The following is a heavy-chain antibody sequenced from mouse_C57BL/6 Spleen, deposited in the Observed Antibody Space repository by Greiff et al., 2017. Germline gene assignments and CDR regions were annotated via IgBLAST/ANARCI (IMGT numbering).Heavy chain of an antibody. CDR3: AREGDYDGWYFDV. V-gene: IGHV5-16*01. CDR2: INYDGSST. Sequence: EVNVVESEGGLVQPGSSMKLSCTASGFTFSDYYMAWVRQVPEKGLEWVANINYDGSSTYYLDSLKSRFIISRDNAKNILYLQMSSLKSEDTATYYCAREGDYDGWYFDVWGTGTTVTVSS. CDR1: GFTFSDYY. J-gene: IGHJ1*03. D-gene: IGHD2-4*01.